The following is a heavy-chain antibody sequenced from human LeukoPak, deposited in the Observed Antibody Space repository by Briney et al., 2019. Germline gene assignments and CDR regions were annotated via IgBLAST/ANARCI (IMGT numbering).Heavy chain of an antibody. D-gene: IGHD3-22*01. J-gene: IGHJ4*02. CDR2: IYYSGCT. Sequence: PSETLSLTCTVSGGSISSSSYYWGWIRQPPGKGLEWIGSIYYSGCTYYNPSLKSRVTISVDTSKNQFSLKLSSVTAADTAVYYCARRVNHYYDSSGYYYPSGYFDYWGQGTLVTVSS. V-gene: IGHV4-39*01. CDR3: ARRVNHYYDSSGYYYPSGYFDY. CDR1: GGSISSSSYY.